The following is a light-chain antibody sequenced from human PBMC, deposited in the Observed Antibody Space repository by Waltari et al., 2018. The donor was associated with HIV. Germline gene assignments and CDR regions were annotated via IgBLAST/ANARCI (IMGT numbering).Light chain of an antibody. V-gene: IGLV1-47*01. CDR1: NPNIESIY. J-gene: IGLJ1*01. Sequence: QSVLTQPPSASATPGQRLTSFCSGRNPNIESIYVYWYHQLPGTAPNVFIYRNSHRPSGLPYRFSGPKSSTSAALILRGLRPGDDADYYCASWDDSLNAFVFGTGTKVTVL. CDR3: ASWDDSLNAFV. CDR2: RNS.